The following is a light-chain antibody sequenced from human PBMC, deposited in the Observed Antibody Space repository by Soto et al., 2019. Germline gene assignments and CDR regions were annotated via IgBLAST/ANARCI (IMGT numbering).Light chain of an antibody. Sequence: IQLTQSPSSLSASVGDRVTITCGASQSISSYLNWYQQKPGKAPNLLIHAAFNLQSGVPSRLSGSGSGTDLTITISSIKTEDFETYYCQQSYSFTRTFGHGTKVDIK. V-gene: IGKV1-39*01. J-gene: IGKJ1*01. CDR2: AAF. CDR1: QSISSY. CDR3: QQSYSFTRT.